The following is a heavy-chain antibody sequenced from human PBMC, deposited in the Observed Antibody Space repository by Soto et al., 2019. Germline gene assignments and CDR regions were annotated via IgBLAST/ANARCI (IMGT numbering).Heavy chain of an antibody. Sequence: SETLSLTCTVFGGSISSGGYYWSWIRQHPGKGLEWIGYIYYSGSTYYNPSLKSRVTISVDTSKNQFSLKLSSVTAADTAVYYCARILSKWFYFDYWGQGTLVTVSS. CDR2: IYYSGST. V-gene: IGHV4-31*03. CDR3: ARILSKWFYFDY. D-gene: IGHD2-8*01. J-gene: IGHJ4*02. CDR1: GGSISSGGYY.